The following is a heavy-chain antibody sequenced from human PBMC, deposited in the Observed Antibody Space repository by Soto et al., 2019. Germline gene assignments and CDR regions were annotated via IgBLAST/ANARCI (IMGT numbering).Heavy chain of an antibody. CDR3: ARGGSGYTWFNEF. J-gene: IGHJ4*02. CDR1: GGLFSSHP. V-gene: IGHV1-69*13. D-gene: IGHD3-22*01. CDR2: IIPVFQTA. Sequence: SVKVSCKASGGLFSSHPISWVRQVPGQGLEWMGGIIPVFQTAYYTQRFQGRVTITADDSTNTAYMELSSLRSEDTAIYYCARGGSGYTWFNEFWGQGTLVTVSS.